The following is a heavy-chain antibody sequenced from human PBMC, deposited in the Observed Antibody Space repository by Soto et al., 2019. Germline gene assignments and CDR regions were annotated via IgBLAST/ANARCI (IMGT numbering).Heavy chain of an antibody. D-gene: IGHD3-3*01. V-gene: IGHV4-59*01. Sequence: SETLSLTCTVSGGSISSYYWSWIRQPPGKGLEWIGYIYYSGSTNYNPSLKSRVTISVDTSKNQFSLKLSSVTAADTAVYYCARQSITIFGVVITDYWGQGTLVTVSS. CDR2: IYYSGST. J-gene: IGHJ4*02. CDR3: ARQSITIFGVVITDY. CDR1: GGSISSYY.